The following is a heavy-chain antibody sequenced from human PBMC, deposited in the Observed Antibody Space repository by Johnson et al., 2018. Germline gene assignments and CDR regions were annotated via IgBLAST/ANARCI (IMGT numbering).Heavy chain of an antibody. J-gene: IGHJ6*03. D-gene: IGHD3-22*01. CDR1: GFTFSSYA. V-gene: IGHV3-30-3*01. Sequence: QVQLVESGGGVVQPGRSLGLSCAASGFTFSSYAMHWVRQAPGKGLEWVAVISHDGSNKYYADSVKGRITISRDNSKNTLYLQMNSLGAEDSAVYYCARPFRRSGYYFYYYYYMDVWGKGTTVTVSS. CDR3: ARPFRRSGYYFYYYYYMDV. CDR2: ISHDGSNK.